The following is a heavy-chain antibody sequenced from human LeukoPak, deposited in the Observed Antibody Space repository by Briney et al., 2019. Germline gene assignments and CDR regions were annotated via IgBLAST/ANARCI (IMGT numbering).Heavy chain of an antibody. Sequence: ASVKVSCKASGYTFTSYGISWVRQVPGQGLEWMGWISAYNGNTNYAQKLQGRVTMTTDTSTSTAYMELRGLRSDDTAVYYCARAYSSSNWFDPWGQGTLVTVSS. J-gene: IGHJ5*02. V-gene: IGHV1-18*01. D-gene: IGHD6-6*01. CDR3: ARAYSSSNWFDP. CDR1: GYTFTSYG. CDR2: ISAYNGNT.